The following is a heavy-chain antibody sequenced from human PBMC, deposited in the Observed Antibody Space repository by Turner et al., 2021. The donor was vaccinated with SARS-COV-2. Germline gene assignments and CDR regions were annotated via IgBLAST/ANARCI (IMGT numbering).Heavy chain of an antibody. D-gene: IGHD4-17*01. CDR2: IWYDGTNK. V-gene: IGHV3-33*01. CDR1: GFTFSSYG. CDR3: ARDPFSVTSGYGDYFY. J-gene: IGHJ4*02. Sequence: QVQLVESGGGVVQPGRSLRLSCAASGFTFSSYGMHWVRQAPGKGLEWVAIIWYDGTNKYYADSVKGRFTISRDNSKNTLYLQMNSLRAEDTAVYYCARDPFSVTSGYGDYFYWGQGTLVTVS.